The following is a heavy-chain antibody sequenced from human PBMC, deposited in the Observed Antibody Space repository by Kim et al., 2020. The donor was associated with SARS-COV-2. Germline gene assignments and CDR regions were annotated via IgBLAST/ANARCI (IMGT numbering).Heavy chain of an antibody. CDR1: GGSISSSSYY. D-gene: IGHD6-19*01. J-gene: IGHJ5*02. Sequence: SETLSLTCTVSGGSISSSSYYWGWIRQPPGKGLEWIGSIYYSGNTYYNPSLKSRVTISVDTSKNQFSLRLSSVTAADTAVYSCARRVDSSGNSWFDPWGQGTLVTVSS. V-gene: IGHV4-39*01. CDR2: IYYSGNT. CDR3: ARRVDSSGNSWFDP.